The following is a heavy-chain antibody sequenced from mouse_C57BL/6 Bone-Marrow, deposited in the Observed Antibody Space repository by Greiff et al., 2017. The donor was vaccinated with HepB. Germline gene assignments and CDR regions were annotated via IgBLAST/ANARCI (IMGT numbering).Heavy chain of an antibody. J-gene: IGHJ2*01. Sequence: QVQLQQPGAELVKPGASVKLSCKASGYTFTSYWMQWVKQRPGQGLEWIGEIDPSDSYTNYNQKFKGKATLTVDTSSSTAYMQLSGLTSEDSAVYYCARRTWDYWGQGTTLTVSS. CDR3: ARRTWDY. V-gene: IGHV1-50*01. CDR2: IDPSDSYT. CDR1: GYTFTSYW.